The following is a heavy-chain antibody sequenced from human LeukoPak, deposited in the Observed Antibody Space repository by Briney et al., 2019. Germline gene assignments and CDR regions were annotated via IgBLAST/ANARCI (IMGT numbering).Heavy chain of an antibody. CDR2: ISGSGGST. CDR1: GFNFASYA. J-gene: IGHJ4*02. CDR3: AKDRRTWDSSDY. D-gene: IGHD6-13*01. Sequence: GGSLRLSCEVSGFNFASYAMSWVRQAPGKGLEWVSAISGSGGSTYYADSVKGRFTISRDNSKNTLYLQMNSLRAEDTAVYYCAKDRRTWDSSDYWGQGTLVTVSS. V-gene: IGHV3-23*01.